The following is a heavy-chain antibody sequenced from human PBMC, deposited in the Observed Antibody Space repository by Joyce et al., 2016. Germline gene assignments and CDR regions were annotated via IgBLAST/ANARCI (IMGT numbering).Heavy chain of an antibody. CDR3: ARGGISYYYAMDV. D-gene: IGHD3-16*01. V-gene: IGHV3-21*01. CDR1: GSTFSSSS. J-gene: IGHJ6*02. CDR2: NSGTSYYE. Sequence: QLVESGGGVVKPGGSLRLSCEASGSTFSSSSMSWFRQAPGKGLEWVAANSGTSYYELHAETVRGRFTVTRDNAKKTLYLQMNSLRAEDSAVFYCARGGISYYYAMDVWGQGTTVTVSS.